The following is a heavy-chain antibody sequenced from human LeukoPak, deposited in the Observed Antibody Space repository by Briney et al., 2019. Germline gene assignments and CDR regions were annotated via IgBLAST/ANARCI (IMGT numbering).Heavy chain of an antibody. CDR1: GGSFSGYY. V-gene: IGHV4-34*01. CDR2: INHSGST. Sequence: SETLSLTCAVYGGSFSGYYWSWIRQPPGKGLEWIGEINHSGSTNYNPSLKSRVTISVDTSKNQFSLKLSSVTAADTAVYYCARHRGYSYGHPRFDYWGQGTLVTVSS. J-gene: IGHJ4*02. D-gene: IGHD5-18*01. CDR3: ARHRGYSYGHPRFDY.